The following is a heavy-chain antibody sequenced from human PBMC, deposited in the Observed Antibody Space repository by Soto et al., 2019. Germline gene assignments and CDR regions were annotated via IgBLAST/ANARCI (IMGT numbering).Heavy chain of an antibody. CDR2: IGTAGDT. CDR1: GFTFSIYD. Sequence: PWGSRILSCSASGFTFSIYDMHWVRQATGKGLEWVSAIGTAGDTYYPGSVKGRFTISRENAKNSLYLQMNSLRAGDTAVYYCARDFHGSFDYWGQGNLVTVSS. V-gene: IGHV3-13*01. CDR3: ARDFHGSFDY. J-gene: IGHJ4*02.